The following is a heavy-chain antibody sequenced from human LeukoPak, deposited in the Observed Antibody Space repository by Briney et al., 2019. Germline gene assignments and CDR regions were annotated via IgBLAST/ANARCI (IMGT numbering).Heavy chain of an antibody. Sequence: GGSLRLSCAASGFTFSSYEMNWVRQAPGKGLEWVAVIWYDGSNKYYADSVKGRFTISRDNSKNTLYLQMNSLRAEDTAVYYCARDFLGMDVWGQGTTVTVSS. V-gene: IGHV3-33*08. CDR2: IWYDGSNK. J-gene: IGHJ6*02. CDR3: ARDFLGMDV. CDR1: GFTFSSYE.